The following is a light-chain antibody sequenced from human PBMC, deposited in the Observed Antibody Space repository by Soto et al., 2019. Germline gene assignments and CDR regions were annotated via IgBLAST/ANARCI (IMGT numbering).Light chain of an antibody. CDR2: GAS. V-gene: IGKV3-20*01. J-gene: IGKJ1*01. CDR1: QSFSSSY. Sequence: EIVLTQSPGTLSLSPGERATLSCMASQSFSSSYLAWYKQKPGQAPRLLIYGASNRATGIPDRFSGSGSGTDFSLTISRLEPEDFAVYFCQQYGTSRTFGQWTKVEIK. CDR3: QQYGTSRT.